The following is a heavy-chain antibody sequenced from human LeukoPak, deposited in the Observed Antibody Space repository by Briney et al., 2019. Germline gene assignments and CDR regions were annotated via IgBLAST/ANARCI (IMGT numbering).Heavy chain of an antibody. Sequence: GASVKVSCKASGGTFSSYAISWVRQAPGQGLEWMGGIIPIFGTANYAQKFQGRVTITTDESTSTAYMELSSLRSEDTAVYYCARGELELPYNWFDPWGQGTLVTVSS. V-gene: IGHV1-69*05. D-gene: IGHD1-7*01. CDR1: GGTFSSYA. CDR3: ARGELELPYNWFDP. CDR2: IIPIFGTA. J-gene: IGHJ5*02.